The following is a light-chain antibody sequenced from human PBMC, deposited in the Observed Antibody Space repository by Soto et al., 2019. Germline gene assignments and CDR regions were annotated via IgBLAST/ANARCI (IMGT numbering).Light chain of an antibody. CDR2: LGS. Sequence: DLVMTQSPLSLPVTPGEPASISCRSSQSLLHSNGFNYLDWYLQKPGQSPQLLIYLGSYRASGVPDRFSGSGSGTDFTLKISRVEAEDVGVYYCMQALQTWTFGQGTKVEIK. V-gene: IGKV2-28*01. J-gene: IGKJ1*01. CDR3: MQALQTWT. CDR1: QSLLHSNGFNY.